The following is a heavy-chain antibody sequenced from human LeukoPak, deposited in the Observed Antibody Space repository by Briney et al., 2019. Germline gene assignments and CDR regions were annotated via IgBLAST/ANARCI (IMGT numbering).Heavy chain of an antibody. CDR1: GGTFSSYA. V-gene: IGHV1-69*06. CDR3: ASRRSAYYDSSGYFDY. D-gene: IGHD3-22*01. Sequence: SVKVSCKASGGTFSSYAISWVRQAPGHGLEWMGGIIPIFGTANYAQKFQGRVTITADKSTSTAYMELSSLRSEDTAVYYCASRRSAYYDSSGYFDYWGQGTLVSVSS. J-gene: IGHJ4*02. CDR2: IIPIFGTA.